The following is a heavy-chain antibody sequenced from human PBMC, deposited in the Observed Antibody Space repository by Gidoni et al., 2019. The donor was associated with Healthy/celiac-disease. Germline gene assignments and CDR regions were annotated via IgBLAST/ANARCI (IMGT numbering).Heavy chain of an antibody. D-gene: IGHD4-17*01. Sequence: EVQLLESGGGLVQPGGSLILSCAASGFTFSSYAMSWVRQAPGQGLEGVSAMSGSGGSTDYADSVKGRFTISRDNSKNTLYLQMNSLRAEDTAVYYCAKDVGDYGDGYFDYWGQGTLVTVSS. CDR2: MSGSGGST. V-gene: IGHV3-23*01. CDR1: GFTFSSYA. J-gene: IGHJ4*02. CDR3: AKDVGDYGDGYFDY.